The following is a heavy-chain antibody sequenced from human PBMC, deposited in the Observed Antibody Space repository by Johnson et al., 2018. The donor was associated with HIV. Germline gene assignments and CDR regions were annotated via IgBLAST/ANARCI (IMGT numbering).Heavy chain of an antibody. J-gene: IGHJ3*02. V-gene: IGHV3-11*01. CDR1: GFTFSDYY. D-gene: IGHD4-17*01. CDR2: ISSSGSTI. CDR3: AKLQSSTVTGFFAFDI. Sequence: QVQLVESGGGLVKPGGSLRLSCAASGFTFSDYYMTWIRQAPGKGLEWVSYISSSGSTIYYADSVKGRFTISRDNSKNTLYLQMNSLRVEDTAVYYCAKLQSSTVTGFFAFDIWGQGTVVTVSS.